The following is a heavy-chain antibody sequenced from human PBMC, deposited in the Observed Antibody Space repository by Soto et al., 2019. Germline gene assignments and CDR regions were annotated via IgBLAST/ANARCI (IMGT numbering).Heavy chain of an antibody. Sequence: VGSLRLSCAASGFTFSSYGMHWVRQAPGKGLEWVAVISYDGSNKYYADSVKGRFTISRDNSKNTLYLEMNSLRAEDTAVYYCANVLRLDYWGQGTLVTVPQ. J-gene: IGHJ4*02. D-gene: IGHD2-8*01. CDR1: GFTFSSYG. V-gene: IGHV3-30*18. CDR2: ISYDGSNK. CDR3: ANVLRLDY.